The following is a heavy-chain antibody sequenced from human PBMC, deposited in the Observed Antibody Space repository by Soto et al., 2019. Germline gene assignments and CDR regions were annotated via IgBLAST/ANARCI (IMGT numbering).Heavy chain of an antibody. Sequence: ASVKVSCKASGYTFTGYYMHWVRQAPGQGLEWMGWINPNSGGTNYAQKFQGRVTMTRDTSISTAYMELSRLRSDDTAVYYCARVSQLVLGYYYYGMDVWGQGTTVTVYS. D-gene: IGHD6-13*01. V-gene: IGHV1-2*02. CDR3: ARVSQLVLGYYYYGMDV. J-gene: IGHJ6*02. CDR2: INPNSGGT. CDR1: GYTFTGYY.